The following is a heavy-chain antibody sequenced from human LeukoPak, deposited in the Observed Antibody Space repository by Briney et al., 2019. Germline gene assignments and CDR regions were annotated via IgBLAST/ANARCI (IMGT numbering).Heavy chain of an antibody. J-gene: IGHJ4*02. D-gene: IGHD6-13*01. Sequence: SETLSLTCTVSGGSISSYYWSWIRQPPGKGLEWIGDIYYSGRTSYKPSLKSRVTILVDTSKNQFSLRLSSVTAADTAVYYCARVLTEYSSSRCLDFWGQGALVTVSS. CDR1: GGSISSYY. CDR3: ARVLTEYSSSRCLDF. CDR2: IYYSGRT. V-gene: IGHV4-59*01.